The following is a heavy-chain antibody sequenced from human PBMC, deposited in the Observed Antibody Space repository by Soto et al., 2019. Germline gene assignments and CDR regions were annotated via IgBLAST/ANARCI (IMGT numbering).Heavy chain of an antibody. Sequence: SETLSLTCTVSGGSISSYYWSWIRQPPGKGLEWIGYMHYSGSTNYNPSLKSRVTISVETSKNQFSLKLRSVTAADSAVYYCASNGYDYPNWFDPWGQGTLVTVSS. CDR3: ASNGYDYPNWFDP. J-gene: IGHJ5*02. CDR2: MHYSGST. CDR1: GGSISSYY. D-gene: IGHD3-22*01. V-gene: IGHV4-59*01.